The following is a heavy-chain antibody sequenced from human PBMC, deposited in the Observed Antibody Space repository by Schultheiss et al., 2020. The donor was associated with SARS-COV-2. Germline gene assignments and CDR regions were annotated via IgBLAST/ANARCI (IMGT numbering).Heavy chain of an antibody. V-gene: IGHV3-23*01. Sequence: GGSLRLSCAASGFTFSSYWMSWVRQAPGKGLEWVSAISGSGSNTYHADSVKGRFTISRDNSKNTLFLQMNSLRVEDTAVYYCAKGGWSSPFDPWGQGTLVTVSS. D-gene: IGHD2-15*01. CDR2: ISGSGSNT. CDR1: GFTFSSYW. J-gene: IGHJ5*02. CDR3: AKGGWSSPFDP.